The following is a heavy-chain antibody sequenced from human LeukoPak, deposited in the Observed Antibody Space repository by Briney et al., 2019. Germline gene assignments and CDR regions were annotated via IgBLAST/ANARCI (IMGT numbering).Heavy chain of an antibody. V-gene: IGHV4-39*07. D-gene: IGHD6-13*01. J-gene: IGHJ6*03. CDR2: INHSGST. Sequence: SETLSLTCNVSGGSISSSSYYWGWIRQPPGKGLEWIGEINHSGSTNYNPSLKSRVTISVDTSKNQFSLKLSSVTAADTAVYYCARLAGSWYLYYYYYMDVWGKGTTVTISS. CDR1: GGSISSSSYY. CDR3: ARLAGSWYLYYYYYMDV.